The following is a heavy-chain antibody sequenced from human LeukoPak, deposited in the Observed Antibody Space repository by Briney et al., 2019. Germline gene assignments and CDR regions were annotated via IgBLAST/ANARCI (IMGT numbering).Heavy chain of an antibody. Sequence: ASVKVSCKASGYTFTGYYMHWVRQARGQGLEWMGWISAYNGNTNYAQKLHGSVTMTTDTSTSTACMELRSLRSDDTAVYYCARDSHGMVRGVMVYWGQGTLVTVSS. CDR1: GYTFTGYY. CDR2: ISAYNGNT. J-gene: IGHJ4*02. CDR3: ARDSHGMVRGVMVY. V-gene: IGHV1-18*04. D-gene: IGHD3-10*01.